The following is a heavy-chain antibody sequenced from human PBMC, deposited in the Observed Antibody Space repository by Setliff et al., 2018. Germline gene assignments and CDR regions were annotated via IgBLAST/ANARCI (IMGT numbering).Heavy chain of an antibody. CDR1: GASLRSGSYY. CDR2: IYTSGAT. Sequence: TLSLTCTVSGASLRSGSYYWSWIRQPAGKGLEWIGRIYTSGATTYSPSLKSRVSISADTSKNLLSLTLKSVTAADTAVYYCAKEHVVISYVSNTHQHYGMDVWGQGTTVTVS. J-gene: IGHJ6*02. D-gene: IGHD2-21*01. V-gene: IGHV4-61*02. CDR3: AKEHVVISYVSNTHQHYGMDV.